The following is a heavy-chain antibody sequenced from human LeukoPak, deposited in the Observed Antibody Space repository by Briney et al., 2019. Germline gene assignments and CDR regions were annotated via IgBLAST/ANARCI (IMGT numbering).Heavy chain of an antibody. V-gene: IGHV3-23*01. Sequence: GGSLRLSCAASGFTFSTFAMIWVRQPPGKGLEWVSAISGSGGSTYYADSVKGRFTISRDNSKNTLYLQMNSLRAEDTAVYYCAKDQGGVLWFGELLPPAMDVWGKGTTVTVSS. CDR1: GFTFSTFA. CDR3: AKDQGGVLWFGELLPPAMDV. CDR2: ISGSGGST. D-gene: IGHD3-10*01. J-gene: IGHJ6*03.